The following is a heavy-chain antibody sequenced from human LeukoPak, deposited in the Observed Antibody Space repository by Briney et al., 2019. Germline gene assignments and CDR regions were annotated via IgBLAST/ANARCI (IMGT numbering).Heavy chain of an antibody. V-gene: IGHV4-39*01. CDR1: GDSTSSDRYY. CDR2: TYYSGST. CDR3: ARGRPYSGGYHLDY. J-gene: IGHJ4*02. Sequence: PSETLSLTCTISGDSTSSDRYYGGWVRQPPGKGLEWIGNTYYSGSTYYNPSLKSRVTMSVDTSKNQFFLKLNSVTAADTAVYYCARGRPYSGGYHLDYWGQGTLVTVSP. D-gene: IGHD1-26*01.